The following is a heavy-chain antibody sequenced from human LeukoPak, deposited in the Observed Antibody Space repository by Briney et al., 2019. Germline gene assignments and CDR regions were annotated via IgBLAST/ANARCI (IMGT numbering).Heavy chain of an antibody. CDR1: GFTFSDYY. V-gene: IGHV3-11*04. CDR3: ARDRSYYDSSGYHRVDY. D-gene: IGHD3-22*01. Sequence: GGSLRLSCAASGFTFSDYYMSWIRQAPGKGLEWVSYNSSSGSTIYYADSVKGRFTISRDNAKNSLYLQMNSLRAEDTAVYYCARDRSYYDSSGYHRVDYWGQGTLVTASS. CDR2: NSSSGSTI. J-gene: IGHJ4*02.